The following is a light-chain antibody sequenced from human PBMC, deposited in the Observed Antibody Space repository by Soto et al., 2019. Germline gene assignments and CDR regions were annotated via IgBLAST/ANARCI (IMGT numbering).Light chain of an antibody. V-gene: IGKV3-11*01. CDR1: QSVSSY. Sequence: EIVMTQSPATLSVSPGERATLSCRASQSVSSYLAWFQQKPGQAPRLLIFDASDRPTDIPARFSGSGSGTDFTLTISSLEPEDFAVYYCQQYNDWLWTFGQGTKVDIK. J-gene: IGKJ1*01. CDR2: DAS. CDR3: QQYNDWLWT.